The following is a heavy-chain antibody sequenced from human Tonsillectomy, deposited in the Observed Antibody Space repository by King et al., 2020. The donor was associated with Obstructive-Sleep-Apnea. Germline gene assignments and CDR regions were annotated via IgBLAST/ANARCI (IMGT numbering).Heavy chain of an antibody. D-gene: IGHD5-24*01. J-gene: IGHJ5*02. CDR3: ARGQMASDNWFDP. V-gene: IGHV3-48*01. CDR1: GFTFSSFG. CDR2: ISGASSTI. Sequence: VQLVESGGGLVQPGGSLRLSCAASGFTFSSFGMNWVRQAPGKGLEWVSYISGASSTIYYADSVKGRFTISRDNAKDSLYLQMNGLRVDDTAVYYCARGQMASDNWFDPWGQGPLVTVSS.